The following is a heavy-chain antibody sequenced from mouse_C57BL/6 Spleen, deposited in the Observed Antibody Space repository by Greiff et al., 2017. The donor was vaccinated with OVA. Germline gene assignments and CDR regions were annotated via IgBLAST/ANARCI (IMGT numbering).Heavy chain of an antibody. Sequence: VKLVESGTELVKPGASVKLSCKASGYTFTSYWMRWVKQRPGQGLEWIGNINPSNGGTNYNEKFKSKATLTVDKSSSTAYMQLSSLTSEDSAVYYCARGDYERAMDYWGQGTSVTVSS. D-gene: IGHD2-4*01. CDR3: ARGDYERAMDY. J-gene: IGHJ4*01. V-gene: IGHV1-53*01. CDR2: INPSNGGT. CDR1: GYTFTSYW.